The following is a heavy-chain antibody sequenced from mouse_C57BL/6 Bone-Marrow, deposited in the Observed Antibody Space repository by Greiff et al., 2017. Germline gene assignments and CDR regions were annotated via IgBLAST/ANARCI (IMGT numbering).Heavy chain of an antibody. D-gene: IGHD4-1*01. CDR3: AREELGQMDY. CDR1: GFTFSDYY. Sequence: EVHLVESEGGLVQPGSSMKLSCTASGFTFSDYYMAWVRQVPEKGLEWVATINYDGSSTYYLHSLKCRFIISRDNAKNVLYLQMSSLQPGDPATYYCAREELGQMDYWCQGTTLSVVS. CDR2: INYDGSST. J-gene: IGHJ2*01. V-gene: IGHV5-16*01.